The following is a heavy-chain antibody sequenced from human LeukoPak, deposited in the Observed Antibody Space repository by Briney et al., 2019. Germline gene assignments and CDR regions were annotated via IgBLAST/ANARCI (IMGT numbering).Heavy chain of an antibody. CDR3: ATSWGNYDILTGYPLEY. J-gene: IGHJ4*02. CDR1: GYTFTGYY. Sequence: ASVKVSCKASGYTFTGYYMHWVRQAPGQGLEWMGWINPNSGGTNYAQKFQGRVTMTRDTSTSTAYMELSRLRSDDTAVYYCATSWGNYDILTGYPLEYWGQGTLVTVSS. V-gene: IGHV1-2*02. D-gene: IGHD3-9*01. CDR2: INPNSGGT.